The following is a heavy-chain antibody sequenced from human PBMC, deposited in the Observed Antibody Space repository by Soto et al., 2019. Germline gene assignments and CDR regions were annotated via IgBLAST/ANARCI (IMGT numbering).Heavy chain of an antibody. CDR1: GFTFSNAW. V-gene: IGHV3-15*01. D-gene: IGHD3-9*01. CDR2: IKSKTDGGTT. J-gene: IGHJ6*03. CDR3: TTYDILTGYYLKYDYYYYYMDV. Sequence: GGSLRLSCAASGFTFSNAWMSWVRQAPGKGLEWVGRIKSKTDGGTTDYAAPVKGRFTISRDDSKNTLYLQMNSLKTEDTAVYYCTTYDILTGYYLKYDYYYYYMDVWGKGTTVTVSS.